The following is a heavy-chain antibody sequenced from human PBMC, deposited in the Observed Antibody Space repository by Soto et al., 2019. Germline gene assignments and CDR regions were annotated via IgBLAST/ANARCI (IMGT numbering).Heavy chain of an antibody. CDR1: GFTVSSNY. D-gene: IGHD1-26*01. CDR2: IYSGGST. CDR3: ATHGGSYPYYFDY. Sequence: LRLSFAASGFTVSSNYMSWVRQAPGKGLEWVSVIYSGGSTYYADSVKGRFTISRDNSKNTLYLQMNSLRAEDTAVYYCATHGGSYPYYFDYWGQGTLVTVSS. V-gene: IGHV3-53*01. J-gene: IGHJ4*02.